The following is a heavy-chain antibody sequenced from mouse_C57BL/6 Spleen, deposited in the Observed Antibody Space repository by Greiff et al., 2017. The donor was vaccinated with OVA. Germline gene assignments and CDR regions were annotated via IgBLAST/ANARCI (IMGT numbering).Heavy chain of an antibody. J-gene: IGHJ1*03. D-gene: IGHD1-1*01. CDR2: ISDGGSYT. V-gene: IGHV5-4*01. Sequence: EVQLVESGGGLVKPGGSLKLSCAASGFTFSSYAMSWVRQTPEKRLEWVATISDGGSYTYYPDNVKGRFTISRANAQNNLYLQMSHLKSEDTAMYYCARAPYYGSSYVDWYFDVWGTGTTVTVSS. CDR3: ARAPYYGSSYVDWYFDV. CDR1: GFTFSSYA.